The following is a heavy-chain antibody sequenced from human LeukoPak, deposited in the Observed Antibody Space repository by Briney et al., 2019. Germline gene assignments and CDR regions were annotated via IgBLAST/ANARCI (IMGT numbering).Heavy chain of an antibody. CDR2: IIPIFGTA. Sequence: GASVKVSCKASGYTFTSYDIRWVRQATGQGLEWMGGIIPIFGTANYAQKFQGRVTITADESTSTAYMELSSLRSEDTAVYYCAREPRGDYGDYVPHPYYGMDVWGQGTTVTVSS. J-gene: IGHJ6*02. V-gene: IGHV1-69*13. D-gene: IGHD4-17*01. CDR3: AREPRGDYGDYVPHPYYGMDV. CDR1: GYTFTSYD.